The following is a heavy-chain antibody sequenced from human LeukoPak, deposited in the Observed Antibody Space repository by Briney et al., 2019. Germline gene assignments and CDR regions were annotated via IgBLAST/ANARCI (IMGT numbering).Heavy chain of an antibody. V-gene: IGHV1-8*03. D-gene: IGHD3-22*01. CDR1: GYTFTSYD. Sequence: ASVKVSCKASGYTFTSYDINWVRQATGQGLEWMGWMNPNSGNTGYAQKFQGRVTITRNTSISTAYMELSSLRSEDTAVYYCARAVGYYYDSSGYYFDPWGQGTLVTVSS. CDR3: ARAVGYYYDSSGYYFDP. CDR2: MNPNSGNT. J-gene: IGHJ5*02.